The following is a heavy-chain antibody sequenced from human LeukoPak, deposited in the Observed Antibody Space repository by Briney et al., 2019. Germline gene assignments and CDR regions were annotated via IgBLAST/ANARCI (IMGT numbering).Heavy chain of an antibody. D-gene: IGHD4-17*01. V-gene: IGHV3-23*01. Sequence: GGSLRLSCAASGFTFSSYAMSWVRQAPGKGLEWVSDISGSGCSTYYADSVKGRFTISRDNSKNTLYLQMNSLRAEDTAVYYCSKGGRSWAFDIWGQGTMVTVSS. CDR2: ISGSGCST. CDR1: GFTFSSYA. CDR3: SKGGRSWAFDI. J-gene: IGHJ3*02.